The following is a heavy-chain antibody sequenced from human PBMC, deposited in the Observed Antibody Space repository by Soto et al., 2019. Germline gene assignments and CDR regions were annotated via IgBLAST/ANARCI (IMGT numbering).Heavy chain of an antibody. CDR1: GFTFSSYG. D-gene: IGHD2-15*01. Sequence: QVQLVESGGGVVQPGRSLRLSCAASGFTFSSYGMHWVRQAPGKGLEWVAVISYDGSNKYYADSVKGRFTISRDNSKNTLYLQMNSLRAEDTAVYYCAKLHCSGGSCPTSDYWGQGTLVTVSS. CDR3: AKLHCSGGSCPTSDY. CDR2: ISYDGSNK. V-gene: IGHV3-30*18. J-gene: IGHJ4*02.